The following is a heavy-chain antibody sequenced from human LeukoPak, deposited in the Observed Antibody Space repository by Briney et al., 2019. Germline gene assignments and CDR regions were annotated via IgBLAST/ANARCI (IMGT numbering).Heavy chain of an antibody. V-gene: IGHV3-7*01. CDR2: IKQDGSEK. CDR1: GFTFGNYW. Sequence: GGSLRLSCAASGFTFGNYWMSWVRQAPGKGLEWGANIKQDGSEKYYVDSVKGRFTISRDNAKNSLYLQMNSLRAEDTAVYYCAREGGRGIQLWHTDYWGQGTLVTVSS. J-gene: IGHJ4*02. CDR3: AREGGRGIQLWHTDY. D-gene: IGHD5-18*01.